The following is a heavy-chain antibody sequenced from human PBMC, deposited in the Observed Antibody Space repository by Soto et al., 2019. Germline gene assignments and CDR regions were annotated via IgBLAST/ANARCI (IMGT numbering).Heavy chain of an antibody. CDR1: GYTFTSYD. D-gene: IGHD3-3*01. CDR2: MNPNSGNT. V-gene: IGHV1-8*01. J-gene: IGHJ6*03. CDR3: ARGIFGVVTLYYHYYMDV. Sequence: ASVKVSCKASGYTFTSYDINWVRQATGQGLEWMGWMNPNSGNTGYAQKFQGRVTMTRNTSISTAYMELSSLRSEDTAVYYCARGIFGVVTLYYHYYMDVWGKGTTVTVSS.